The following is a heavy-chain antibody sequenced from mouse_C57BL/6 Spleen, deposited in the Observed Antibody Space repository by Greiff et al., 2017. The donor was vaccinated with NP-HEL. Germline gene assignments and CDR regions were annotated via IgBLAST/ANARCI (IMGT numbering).Heavy chain of an antibody. CDR1: GYTFTDYE. D-gene: IGHD2-4*01. CDR2: IDPETGGT. J-gene: IGHJ3*01. V-gene: IGHV1-15*01. Sequence: VQLQQSGAELVRPGASVTLSCKASGYTFTDYEMHWVKQTPVHGLEWIGAIDPETGGTAYNQKFKGKAILTADKSSSTAYMELRSLTSEDSAVYYCTRRDYDYDEGAWFAYWGQGTLVTVSA. CDR3: TRRDYDYDEGAWFAY.